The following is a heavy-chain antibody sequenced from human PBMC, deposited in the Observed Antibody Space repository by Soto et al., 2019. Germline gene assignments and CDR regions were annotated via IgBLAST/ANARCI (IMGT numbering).Heavy chain of an antibody. Sequence: GGSLRLSCAASGFTFSSYDMRWVRQATGEGLEWVSAIGSAGDTYYPGSVNGRFTISRENAKNSLYLQMNSLRAGDTAVYYCARGGGSYYAAYWGQGTLVTVSS. D-gene: IGHD1-26*01. J-gene: IGHJ4*02. CDR3: ARGGGSYYAAY. V-gene: IGHV3-13*01. CDR2: IGSAGDT. CDR1: GFTFSSYD.